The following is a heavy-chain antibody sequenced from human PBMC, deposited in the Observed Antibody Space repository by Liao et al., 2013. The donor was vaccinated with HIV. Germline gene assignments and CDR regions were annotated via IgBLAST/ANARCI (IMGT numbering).Heavy chain of an antibody. CDR1: GGSFSNFF. CDR2: VNHSGST. V-gene: IGHV4-34*01. D-gene: IGHD3-3*01. Sequence: QVQLQQWGAGLLKPSETLSLTCGVYGGSFSNFFWSWIRQPPGKGLEWIGEVNHSGSTNYNASLKSRVTISIDTSKNEFSLKMSSVTAADTAVYYCARDAEWVFRVWGQGTLVTVSS. CDR3: ARDAEWVFRV. J-gene: IGHJ1*01.